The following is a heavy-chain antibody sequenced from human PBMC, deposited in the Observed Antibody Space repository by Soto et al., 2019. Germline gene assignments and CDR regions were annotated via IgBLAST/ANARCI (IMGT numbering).Heavy chain of an antibody. D-gene: IGHD2-2*02. CDR2: INPSGGST. Sequence: ASVKVSCKASGYTFTSYYMHWVRQAPGRGLEWMGIINPSGGSTSYAQKFQGRVTMTRDTSTSTVYMELSSLRSEDTAVYYCARNYWSRYCSSTSCYTAFDIWGQGTMVTVSS. J-gene: IGHJ3*02. CDR3: ARNYWSRYCSSTSCYTAFDI. CDR1: GYTFTSYY. V-gene: IGHV1-46*01.